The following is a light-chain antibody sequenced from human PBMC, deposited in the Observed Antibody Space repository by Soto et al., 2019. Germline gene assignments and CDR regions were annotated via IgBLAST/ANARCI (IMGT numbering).Light chain of an antibody. Sequence: DIQMTQSPSTLSAAVGDRVTITCRASQSISSWLAWYRQKPGEAPRLLIYKASSLESGVPSRFSGRGSGTEFSLTISSLQPEDVATYYCQQYNTYSGTFGQGTKVDIK. V-gene: IGKV1-5*03. CDR3: QQYNTYSGT. CDR2: KAS. J-gene: IGKJ1*01. CDR1: QSISSW.